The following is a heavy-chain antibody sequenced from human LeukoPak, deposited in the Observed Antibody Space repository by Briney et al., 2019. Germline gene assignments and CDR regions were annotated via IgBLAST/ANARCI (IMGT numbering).Heavy chain of an antibody. CDR3: ARSPAGYCSGGSCLNNWFDP. Sequence: GGSLRLSCAASGFTFSSSVVSWVRQAPGKGLEWVSAIGGNSVFTYYADSVKDRFTISRDNSKNTLYLQMNSLRAEDTAVYYCARSPAGYCSGGSCLNNWFDPWGQGTLVTVSS. CDR1: GFTFSSSV. CDR2: IGGNSVFT. D-gene: IGHD2-15*01. V-gene: IGHV3-23*01. J-gene: IGHJ5*02.